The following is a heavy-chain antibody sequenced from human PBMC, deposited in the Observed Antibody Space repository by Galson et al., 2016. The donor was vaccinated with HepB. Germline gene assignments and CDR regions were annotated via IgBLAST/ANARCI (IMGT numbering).Heavy chain of an antibody. CDR2: IYFSGSS. J-gene: IGHJ4*02. D-gene: IGHD6-19*01. Sequence: SLRLSCAASGFNVSNNYMTWVRQAPGRGLEWVSVIYFSGSSYYADSVKGRFTISRDNAKNSVFLQMNSLRGEDTAVYYCVGGIGWLPDYWGQGTLVTVSS. CDR1: GFNVSNNY. V-gene: IGHV3-53*01. CDR3: VGGIGWLPDY.